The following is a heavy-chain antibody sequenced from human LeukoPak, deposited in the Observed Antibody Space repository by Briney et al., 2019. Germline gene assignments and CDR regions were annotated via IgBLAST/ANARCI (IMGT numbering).Heavy chain of an antibody. CDR2: INHSGST. J-gene: IGHJ4*02. CDR3: ARGRIESIGSYGY. Sequence: SETLSLTCAVYGGSFSGYYWRWIRQPPGKGLEWIGEINHSGSTNYNPSLKSRVTISVDTSKNQFSLKLRSVTDADTAVYYCARGRIESIGSYGYWGQGTLVTVSS. D-gene: IGHD1-26*01. CDR1: GGSFSGYY. V-gene: IGHV4-34*01.